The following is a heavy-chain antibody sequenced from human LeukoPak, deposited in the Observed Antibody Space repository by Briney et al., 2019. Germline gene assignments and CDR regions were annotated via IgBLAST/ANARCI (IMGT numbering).Heavy chain of an antibody. CDR3: VRDSGSSYGYYFLH. CDR1: GFTVSSNY. Sequence: PGGSLRLSCAASGFTVSSNYMSWVRQAPGKGLEWVSVIYSGGSTYYADSVKGRFTISRHNSKNTLYLQMNSLRAEDTAVYYCVRDSGSSYGYYFLHWGQGTLVTVSS. V-gene: IGHV3-53*01. CDR2: IYSGGST. J-gene: IGHJ1*01. D-gene: IGHD1-26*01.